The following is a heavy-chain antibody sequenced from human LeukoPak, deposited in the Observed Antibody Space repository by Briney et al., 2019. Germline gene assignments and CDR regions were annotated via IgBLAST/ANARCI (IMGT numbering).Heavy chain of an antibody. CDR1: GFTFSSYA. J-gene: IGHJ6*02. D-gene: IGHD3-22*01. V-gene: IGHV3-23*01. CDR2: ISGSGGST. CDR3: AKDSSGYYPMNGMDV. Sequence: GGSLRLSCAASGFTFSSYAMSWVRQAPGKGLEWVSAISGSGGSTYYADSVKGRFTISRDNSKNALYLQMNSLRAEDTAVYYCAKDSSGYYPMNGMDVWGQGTTVTVSS.